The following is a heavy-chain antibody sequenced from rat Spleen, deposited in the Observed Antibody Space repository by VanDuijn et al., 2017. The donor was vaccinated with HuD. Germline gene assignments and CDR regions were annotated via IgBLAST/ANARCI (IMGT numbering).Heavy chain of an antibody. CDR1: GFTFNDYY. CDR3: ARDRART. V-gene: IGHV5-22*01. Sequence: EVQLVESDGGLVQPGRSMRLSCAASGFTFNDYYMAWVRQAPEKGLEWVASIHYEGTNTYYGDSVKGRFTLSRDNAKSTLYLQMNSLRSEDTATYYWARDRARTWGQGVMVTVSS. CDR2: IHYEGTNT. D-gene: IGHD4-1*01. J-gene: IGHJ2*01.